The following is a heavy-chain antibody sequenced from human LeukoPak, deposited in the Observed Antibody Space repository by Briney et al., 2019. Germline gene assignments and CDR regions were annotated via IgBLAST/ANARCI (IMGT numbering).Heavy chain of an antibody. CDR3: ASPGYDSSGFGY. CDR2: MSFDGDSE. CDR1: GFTFSTYP. V-gene: IGHV3-30-3*01. Sequence: GGSLRLSCAASGFTFSTYPMHWVRQAPGKGLEWVAVMSFDGDSEYYSDSVRGRFTVSRDNAKNTLYLQMNSLRAEDTAVYYCASPGYDSSGFGYWGQGTLVTVSS. J-gene: IGHJ4*02. D-gene: IGHD3-22*01.